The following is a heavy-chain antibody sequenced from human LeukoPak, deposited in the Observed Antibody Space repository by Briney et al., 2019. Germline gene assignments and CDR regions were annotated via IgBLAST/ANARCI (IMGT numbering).Heavy chain of an antibody. D-gene: IGHD2-21*02. V-gene: IGHV4-59*01. CDR3: ARSVVTATNWFDP. Sequence: SETLSLTCTVSGGSISSYYWSWIRQPPGKGLEWIGYIYYSGSTNYNPSLKSRVTISVDTSKNQFSLKLSSVTAADTAVYYCARSVVTATNWFDPWGQGTLVTVSS. CDR2: IYYSGST. J-gene: IGHJ5*02. CDR1: GGSISSYY.